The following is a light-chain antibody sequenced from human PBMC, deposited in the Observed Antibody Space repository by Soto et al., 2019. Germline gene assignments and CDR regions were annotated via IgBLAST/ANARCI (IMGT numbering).Light chain of an antibody. CDR3: QQYNTWPLIT. Sequence: EIVLTHSPATLSLSPGERATLSCRASQSVSSSLAWYQQKPGQAPRLLIFGASTRATGIPDRFSGSGSGTDFTLTISSLQSEDFAVYYCQQYNTWPLITFGPGTRLEVK. CDR1: QSVSSS. J-gene: IGKJ5*01. V-gene: IGKV3-15*01. CDR2: GAS.